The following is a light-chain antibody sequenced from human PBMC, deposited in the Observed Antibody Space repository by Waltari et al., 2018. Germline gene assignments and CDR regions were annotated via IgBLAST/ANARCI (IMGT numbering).Light chain of an antibody. CDR2: DVR. CDR1: SSDVGGYNY. CDR3: CSYAGSYVRV. V-gene: IGLV2-11*01. Sequence: QSALTQPRSVSGSPGQSVTISCTGTSSDVGGYNYVSWYQQHPGKAPKLMIYDVRKRPSGVLGGFYGTQAGNPDSLTISGLRAEDEADYYGCSYAGSYVRVVGGGTKRTVL. J-gene: IGLJ2*01.